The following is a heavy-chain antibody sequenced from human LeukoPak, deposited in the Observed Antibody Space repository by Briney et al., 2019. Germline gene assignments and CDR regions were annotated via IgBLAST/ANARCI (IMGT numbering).Heavy chain of an antibody. Sequence: SETLSLTCTVSGGSISSYYWSWIRQPPGKGLEWIGYIYYSGSTNYNPSLKSRVTISVDTSKNQFSLKLSSVTAADTAVYYCARSTTVVPEYDYWGQGTLVTVSS. V-gene: IGHV4-59*01. D-gene: IGHD4-23*01. CDR3: ARSTTVVPEYDY. J-gene: IGHJ4*02. CDR2: IYYSGST. CDR1: GGSISSYY.